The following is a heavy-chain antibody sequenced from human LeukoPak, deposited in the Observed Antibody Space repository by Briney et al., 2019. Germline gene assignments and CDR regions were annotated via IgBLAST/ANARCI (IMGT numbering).Heavy chain of an antibody. CDR2: FDPEDGET. D-gene: IGHD3-22*01. J-gene: IGHJ4*01. Sequence: ASVKVSCKVSGYTLTELSMHWVRQAPGKGLEWMGGFDPEDGETIYAQKFQGRVTMTEDTSTDTAYMELSSLRAEDTAVYYCARVRLNYDSRGLRYYFDYWGHGSLVTVSS. CDR1: GYTLTELS. V-gene: IGHV1-24*01. CDR3: ARVRLNYDSRGLRYYFDY.